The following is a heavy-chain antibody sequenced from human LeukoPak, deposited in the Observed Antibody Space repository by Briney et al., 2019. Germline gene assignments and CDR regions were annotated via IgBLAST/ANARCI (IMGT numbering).Heavy chain of an antibody. Sequence: SETLSLTCTVSGGSISSGSYYWSWIRQPAGKGLEWIGRIYTSGSTNYNPSLKSRVTISVDTSKNQFSLKLSSVTAADTAVYYCARERVRYGDYVGYWGQGTLVTVSS. V-gene: IGHV4-61*02. CDR1: GGSISSGSYY. CDR3: ARERVRYGDYVGY. J-gene: IGHJ4*02. D-gene: IGHD4-17*01. CDR2: IYTSGST.